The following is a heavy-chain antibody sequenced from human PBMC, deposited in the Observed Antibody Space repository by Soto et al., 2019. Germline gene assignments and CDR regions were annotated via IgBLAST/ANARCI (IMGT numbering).Heavy chain of an antibody. V-gene: IGHV3-23*01. Sequence: GGSLRLSCAASGFTFSRYAMSWVRQAPGKGLEWVSSISGSGGSTSYADSVKGRFSISRDNSKNTLYLQMNSLRAEDTAVYFCAKQEDIAVVVAVIGYWGQGTLVTVSS. CDR2: ISGSGGST. CDR3: AKQEDIAVVVAVIGY. D-gene: IGHD2-15*01. CDR1: GFTFSRYA. J-gene: IGHJ4*02.